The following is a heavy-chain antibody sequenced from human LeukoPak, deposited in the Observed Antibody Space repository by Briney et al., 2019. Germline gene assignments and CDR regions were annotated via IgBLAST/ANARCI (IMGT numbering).Heavy chain of an antibody. Sequence: GGSLRLSCAASGFTFDDYGMSWVRQGPGKGLGWVSGINWNGGSAGYADSVKGRFTISRDNGKNYLYLQMNSLRAEDTALYYCARSGYYDSSAYFYWGQGTLVTVSS. V-gene: IGHV3-20*04. CDR1: GFTFDDYG. CDR2: INWNGGSA. CDR3: ARSGYYDSSAYFY. J-gene: IGHJ4*02. D-gene: IGHD3-22*01.